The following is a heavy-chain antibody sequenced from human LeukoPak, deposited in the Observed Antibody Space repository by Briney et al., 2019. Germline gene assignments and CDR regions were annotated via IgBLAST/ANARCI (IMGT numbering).Heavy chain of an antibody. CDR3: ARAPTTPRGFKAAAGTVRFDP. D-gene: IGHD6-13*01. Sequence: PSETLSLTCAVYGGSFSGYYWSWIRQPPGKGLEWIGKINHSGSTNYNPSLKSRVTISVDTSKNQFSLKLSSVTAADTAVYYCARAPTTPRGFKAAAGTVRFDPWGQGTLVTVSS. J-gene: IGHJ5*02. CDR2: INHSGST. CDR1: GGSFSGYY. V-gene: IGHV4-34*01.